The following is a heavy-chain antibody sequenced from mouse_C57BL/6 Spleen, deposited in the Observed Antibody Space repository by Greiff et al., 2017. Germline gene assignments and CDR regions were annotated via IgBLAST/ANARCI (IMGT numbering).Heavy chain of an antibody. CDR1: GYTFTSYG. CDR3: ARAGDGSSYDWYFDV. Sequence: VQLQQSGAELARPGASVKLSCKASGYTFTSYGISWVKQRTGQGLEWIGEIYPRSGNTYYNEKFKGKATLTADKSSSTAYMELRSLTSEDSAVYFCARAGDGSSYDWYFDVWGTGTTVTVSS. V-gene: IGHV1-81*01. D-gene: IGHD1-1*01. CDR2: IYPRSGNT. J-gene: IGHJ1*03.